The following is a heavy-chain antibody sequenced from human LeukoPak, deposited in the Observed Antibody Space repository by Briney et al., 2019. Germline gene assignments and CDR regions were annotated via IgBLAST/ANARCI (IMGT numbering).Heavy chain of an antibody. D-gene: IGHD3-10*01. V-gene: IGHV3-33*01. CDR2: IWYDGSNK. CDR3: ARDLLYGSGRHGGY. CDR1: GFTFSSYG. Sequence: GRSLRLSCAASGFTFSSYGMHWVRQAPGKGLEWVAVIWYDGSNKYYADSVKGRFTISRDNSKNTLYLQMNSLRAEDTAVYYCARDLLYGSGRHGGYWGQGTLVTVSS. J-gene: IGHJ4*02.